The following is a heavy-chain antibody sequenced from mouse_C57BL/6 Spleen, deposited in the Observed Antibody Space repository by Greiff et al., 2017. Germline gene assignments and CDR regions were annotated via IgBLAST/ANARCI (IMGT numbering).Heavy chain of an antibody. J-gene: IGHJ3*01. Sequence: QVQLQQSGAELVRPGASVTLSCKASGYTFTDYEMHWVKQTPVHGLEWIGAIDPETGGTAYNQKFKGKAILTADKSSSTAYMELRSLTSEDSAVYYCTQYSNSGIWFAYWGQGTLVTVSA. CDR2: IDPETGGT. CDR3: TQYSNSGIWFAY. V-gene: IGHV1-15*01. CDR1: GYTFTDYE. D-gene: IGHD2-5*01.